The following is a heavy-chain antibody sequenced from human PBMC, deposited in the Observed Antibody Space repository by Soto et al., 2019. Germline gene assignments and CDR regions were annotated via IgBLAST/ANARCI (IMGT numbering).Heavy chain of an antibody. J-gene: IGHJ4*02. CDR2: IIPIFGTA. V-gene: IGHV1-69*12. CDR1: GGTFSSYA. CDR3: ARGDCSGGSCYPLFDY. D-gene: IGHD2-15*01. Sequence: QVQLVQSGAEVKKPGSSVKVSCKASGGTFSSYAISWVRQAPGQGLEWMGGIIPIFGTANYAQKFQGRVTITADEATSTAYMELSSMRSEDTAVYYCARGDCSGGSCYPLFDYWGQGSLVTVSS.